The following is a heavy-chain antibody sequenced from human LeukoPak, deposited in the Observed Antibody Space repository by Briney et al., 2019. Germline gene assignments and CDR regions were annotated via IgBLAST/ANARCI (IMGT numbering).Heavy chain of an antibody. CDR3: ARERQYDFWSGYFDAFDI. CDR2: ISSSSSYI. J-gene: IGHJ3*02. Sequence: GGSLRPSCAASGFTFSSYSMNWVRQAPGKGLEWVSSISSSSSYIYYADSVKGRFTISRDNAKNSLYLQMNSLRAEDTAVYYCARERQYDFWSGYFDAFDIWGQGTMVTVSS. V-gene: IGHV3-21*01. D-gene: IGHD3-3*01. CDR1: GFTFSSYS.